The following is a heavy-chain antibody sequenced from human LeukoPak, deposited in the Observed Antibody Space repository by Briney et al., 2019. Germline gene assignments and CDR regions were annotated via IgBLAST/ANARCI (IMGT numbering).Heavy chain of an antibody. CDR1: GGSFSGYY. CDR2: IYSGGST. V-gene: IGHV3-53*01. CDR3: AKGGSWQIAARLGMDV. J-gene: IGHJ6*02. D-gene: IGHD6-6*01. Sequence: ETLSLTCAVYGGSFSGYYWSWIRQPPGKGLEWVSVIYSGGSTYYADSVKGRFTISRDNSKKTLYLQMNSLRAEDTAVYYCAKGGSWQIAARLGMDVWGHGTTVTVSS.